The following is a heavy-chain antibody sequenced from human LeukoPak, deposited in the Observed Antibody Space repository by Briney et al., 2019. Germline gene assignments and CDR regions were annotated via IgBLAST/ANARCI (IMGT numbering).Heavy chain of an antibody. D-gene: IGHD4/OR15-4a*01. V-gene: IGHV3-43*02. J-gene: IGHJ4*02. CDR2: IIGNGGST. CDR3: AKGSNTGSGPYFDY. Sequence: PGGSLRLSCAASGLTFDDYAMNWVRQAPGKGLEWVSLIIGNGGSTYYADSAKSRFTISRDNSNNSLYLQMNSLRTEDTALYYCAKGSNTGSGPYFDYWGQGTLVTVSS. CDR1: GLTFDDYA.